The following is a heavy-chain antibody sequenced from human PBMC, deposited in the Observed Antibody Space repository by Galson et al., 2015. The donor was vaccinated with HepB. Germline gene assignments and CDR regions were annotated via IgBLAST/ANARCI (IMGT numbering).Heavy chain of an antibody. CDR3: ARDSSWGYFDY. D-gene: IGHD7-27*01. CDR2: ISYDGSNK. CDR1: GFTFSSYA. Sequence: SLRLSCAASGFTFSSYAMHWVRQAPGKGLEWVAVISYDGSNKYYADSVKGRFTISRDNSKNTLYLQMNSLRAEDTAVYYCARDSSWGYFDYWGQGTLVTVSS. V-gene: IGHV3-30-3*01. J-gene: IGHJ4*02.